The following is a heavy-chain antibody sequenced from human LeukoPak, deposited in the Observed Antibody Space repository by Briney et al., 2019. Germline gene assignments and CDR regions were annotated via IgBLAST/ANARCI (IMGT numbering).Heavy chain of an antibody. CDR1: GFTFSSYG. J-gene: IGHJ6*02. CDR2: IWYDGSNK. Sequence: GGSLRLSCAASGFTFSSYGMHWVRQAPGKGLEWVAVIWYDGSNKYYADSVKGRFTISRDNAKNSLYLQMNSLRAEDTAVYYCAREKDSYCSGGSCYTQRYGMDVWGQGTTVTVSS. V-gene: IGHV3-33*01. CDR3: AREKDSYCSGGSCYTQRYGMDV. D-gene: IGHD2-15*01.